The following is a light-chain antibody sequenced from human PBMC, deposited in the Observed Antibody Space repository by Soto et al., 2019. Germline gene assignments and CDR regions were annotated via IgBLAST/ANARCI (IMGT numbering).Light chain of an antibody. Sequence: QSALTQPGSVSGSTGESVTISCTGTSSDVGGYNYVSWYQQHPGKAPKLMIYDVSKRPSGVPDRFSGSKSGNTASLTISGLQAEDEADYYCCSYAGSYSWVFGGGTKVTV. J-gene: IGLJ3*02. V-gene: IGLV2-11*01. CDR2: DVS. CDR1: SSDVGGYNY. CDR3: CSYAGSYSWV.